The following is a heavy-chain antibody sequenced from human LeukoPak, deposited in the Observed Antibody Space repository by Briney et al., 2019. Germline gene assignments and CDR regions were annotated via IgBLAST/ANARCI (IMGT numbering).Heavy chain of an antibody. D-gene: IGHD3-10*01. Sequence: ASVKVSCKASGSTFTGHYMHWVRQAPGQGLEWMGWINPNSGGTSYAQTFQGRVTMTRDTSISTTYMELSRLRSDDTAVYYCARDRYYGSGSYVGDYWGQGTLVTVS. J-gene: IGHJ4*02. CDR1: GSTFTGHY. CDR2: INPNSGGT. CDR3: ARDRYYGSGSYVGDY. V-gene: IGHV1-2*02.